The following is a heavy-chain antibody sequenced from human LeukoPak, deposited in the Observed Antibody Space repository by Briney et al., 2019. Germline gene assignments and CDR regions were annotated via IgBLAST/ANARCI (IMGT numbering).Heavy chain of an antibody. J-gene: IGHJ4*02. CDR2: ISYDGSNK. D-gene: IGHD4-17*01. CDR1: GFTFSSYG. Sequence: PGGSLRLSCAASGFTFSSYGMHWVRQAPGKGLEWVAVISYDGSNKYYADSVKGRFTISRDNSKNTLYLQMNSLRAEDTAVYYCARVPTVTTSPLGYWGQGTLVTVSS. V-gene: IGHV3-30*03. CDR3: ARVPTVTTSPLGY.